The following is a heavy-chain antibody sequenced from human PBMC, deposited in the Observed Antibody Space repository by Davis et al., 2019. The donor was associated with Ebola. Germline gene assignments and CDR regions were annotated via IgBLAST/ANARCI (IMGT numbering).Heavy chain of an antibody. CDR3: ARADLVATREIYYYYGMDV. J-gene: IGHJ6*02. D-gene: IGHD5-12*01. Sequence: SVKVSCKASGGTFSSYAISWVRQAPGQGLEWMGGIIPIFGTANYAQKFQGRVTITADESTSTAYMELSSLRSEDTAVYYCARADLVATREIYYYYGMDVWGQGTTVTVSS. CDR2: IIPIFGTA. CDR1: GGTFSSYA. V-gene: IGHV1-69*13.